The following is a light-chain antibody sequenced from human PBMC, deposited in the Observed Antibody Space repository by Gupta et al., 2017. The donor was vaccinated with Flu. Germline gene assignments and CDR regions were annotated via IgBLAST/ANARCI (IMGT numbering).Light chain of an antibody. CDR1: QSVSSD. V-gene: IGKV3-15*01. CDR3: QQYNDWPPT. CDR2: GAS. Sequence: EIVMTQSPATLSVSPEERATLSCRAGQSVSSDLAWYQQKPGQAPRLLIHGASTRATGIPASFSGSWSGTEFALTISSLQSEDSAVYYCQQYNDWPPTFGQGTKLEIK. J-gene: IGKJ2*01.